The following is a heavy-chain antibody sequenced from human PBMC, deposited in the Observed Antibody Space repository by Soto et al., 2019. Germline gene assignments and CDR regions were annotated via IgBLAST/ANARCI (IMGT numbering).Heavy chain of an antibody. J-gene: IGHJ4*02. CDR1: GLTFSSYA. V-gene: IGHV3-23*01. Sequence: GGSLRLSCAASGLTFSSYAMSWVRQAPGKGLEWVSAISGSGGSTYYADSVKGRFTISRDNSKNTLYLQMNSLRAEDTAVYYCAKGPGGYSGYDYFDYWGQGTLVTVSS. CDR2: ISGSGGST. CDR3: AKGPGGYSGYDYFDY. D-gene: IGHD5-12*01.